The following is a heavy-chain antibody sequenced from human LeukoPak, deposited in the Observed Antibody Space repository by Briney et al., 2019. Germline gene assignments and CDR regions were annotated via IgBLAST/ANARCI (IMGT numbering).Heavy chain of an antibody. CDR2: ISYDGSNK. Sequence: GGSLRLSCAASGFTFSSYAMHWVRQAPGKGLEWVAVISYDGSNKYYADSVKGRFTISRDNSKNTLYLQMNSLRAEDTGVYYCARDSSYYYDSSGYPGFDYWGQGTLVTVSS. CDR3: ARDSSYYYDSSGYPGFDY. J-gene: IGHJ4*02. CDR1: GFTFSSYA. V-gene: IGHV3-30*01. D-gene: IGHD3-22*01.